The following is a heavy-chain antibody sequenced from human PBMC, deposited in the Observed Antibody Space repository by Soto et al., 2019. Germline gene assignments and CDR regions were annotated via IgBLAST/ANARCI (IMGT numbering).Heavy chain of an antibody. CDR1: GGSINDYY. Sequence: SETLSLTCTVSGGSINDYYWSWIRQPPGKGLEWIGYVYYSGTTNSNPSLNSRVTISVATSKKQFFLKLSSGTAADTAKYDSARHGGGRNSNSWFSICDYWGQGIRVTVSS. V-gene: IGHV4-59*08. D-gene: IGHD6-19*01. CDR3: ARHGGGRNSNSWFSICDY. CDR2: VYYSGTT. J-gene: IGHJ4*02.